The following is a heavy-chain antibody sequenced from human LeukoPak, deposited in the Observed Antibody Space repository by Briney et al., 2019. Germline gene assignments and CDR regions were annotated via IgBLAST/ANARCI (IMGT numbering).Heavy chain of an antibody. CDR2: IYPGDSDT. CDR3: ARLPGIVATIERYFDY. Sequence: GESLKISCKGSGYSFNSYWIGWVRQMPGKGLEWMGIIYPGDSDTRYSPSFQGQVTVSADKSISTAYLQWSSLKASDTAMYYCARLPGIVATIERYFDYWGQGTLVTVSS. CDR1: GYSFNSYW. V-gene: IGHV5-51*01. D-gene: IGHD5-12*01. J-gene: IGHJ4*02.